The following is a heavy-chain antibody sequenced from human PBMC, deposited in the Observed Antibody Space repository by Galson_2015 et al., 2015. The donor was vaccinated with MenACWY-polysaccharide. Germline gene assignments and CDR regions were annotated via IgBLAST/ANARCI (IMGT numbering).Heavy chain of an antibody. CDR3: ARGRVQLTEAGFPPLFL. Sequence: SVKVSCKASGYTFTSYDINWVRQATGQGLEWMGWMNPNNANTGYAQKFQGRLTMTRDTSISTAYVELSSLTSEDTAVYYCARGRVQLTEAGFPPLFLWGQGTLVTVSS. D-gene: IGHD6-19*01. CDR1: GYTFTSYD. J-gene: IGHJ4*02. CDR2: MNPNNANT. V-gene: IGHV1-8*01.